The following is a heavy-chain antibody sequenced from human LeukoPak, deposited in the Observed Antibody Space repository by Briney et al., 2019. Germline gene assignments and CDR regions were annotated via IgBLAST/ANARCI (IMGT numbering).Heavy chain of an antibody. Sequence: PGGSLRLSCAASGFTFSSYAMSWVRQAPGKGLEWVAFIRYDGSNKYYADSVKGRFTISRDNSKNTLYLQMNSLRAEDTAVYYCAKDWGYSGSYHDYWGQGTLVTVSS. J-gene: IGHJ4*02. V-gene: IGHV3-30*02. D-gene: IGHD1-26*01. CDR3: AKDWGYSGSYHDY. CDR1: GFTFSSYA. CDR2: IRYDGSNK.